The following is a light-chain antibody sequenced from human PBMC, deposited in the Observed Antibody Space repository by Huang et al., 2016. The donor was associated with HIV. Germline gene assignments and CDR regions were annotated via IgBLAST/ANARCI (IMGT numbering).Light chain of an antibody. CDR3: HQYGSPPFT. CDR2: GAS. CDR1: QSISSSS. Sequence: EIVLTQSPGTLSLSPGERATLSCRASQSISSSSLAWYLQKPGQAPTLLIHGASTRATDIPDRFSGSGSGTDFTLTISILEPEDFAVYYCHQYGSPPFTFGPGTKVDIK. V-gene: IGKV3-20*01. J-gene: IGKJ3*01.